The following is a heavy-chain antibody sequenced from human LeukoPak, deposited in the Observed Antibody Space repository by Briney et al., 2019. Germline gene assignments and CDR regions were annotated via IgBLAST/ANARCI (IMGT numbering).Heavy chain of an antibody. Sequence: ASVKVSCKASGYTITDYYLHWVRQAPGQGLEWMGWINPNSGGTNYAQKFQGWVTMTRDTSISTAYMELSRLRSDDTAVYYCARGGSGSYYNVSYYYGMDVWGQGTTVTVSS. CDR1: GYTITDYY. CDR2: INPNSGGT. V-gene: IGHV1-2*04. D-gene: IGHD3-10*01. CDR3: ARGGSGSYYNVSYYYGMDV. J-gene: IGHJ6*02.